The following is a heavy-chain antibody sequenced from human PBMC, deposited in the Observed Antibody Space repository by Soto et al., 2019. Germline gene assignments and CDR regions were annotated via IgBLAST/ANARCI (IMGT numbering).Heavy chain of an antibody. CDR2: ISYDGSNK. V-gene: IGHV3-30*18. Sequence: GGSLRLSCAASGFTFSSYGMHWVRQAPGKGLEWVAVISYDGSNKYYADSVKGRLTISRDNSKNTLYLQMNSLRAEDTAVYYCAKDRGQWLVRDAFDIWGQGTMVTVSS. J-gene: IGHJ3*02. CDR1: GFTFSSYG. CDR3: AKDRGQWLVRDAFDI. D-gene: IGHD6-19*01.